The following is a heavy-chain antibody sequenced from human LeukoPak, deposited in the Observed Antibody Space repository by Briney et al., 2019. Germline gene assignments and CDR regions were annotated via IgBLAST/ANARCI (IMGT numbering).Heavy chain of an antibody. CDR3: ATSHSSTWYRGGYFQH. Sequence: ASVKVSCKAAGYTFANYDINWVRLAAGQGLEWMGWMNPNSGNTAYAQKFQGRVTFTRTSSISTAYMELSSLRSEDTAVYYCATSHSSTWYRGGYFQHWGQGTLVTVSS. CDR2: MNPNSGNT. J-gene: IGHJ1*01. D-gene: IGHD6-13*01. V-gene: IGHV1-8*01. CDR1: GYTFANYD.